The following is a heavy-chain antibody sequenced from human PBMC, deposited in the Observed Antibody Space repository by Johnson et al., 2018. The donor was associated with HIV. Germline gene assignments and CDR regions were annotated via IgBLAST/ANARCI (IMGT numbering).Heavy chain of an antibody. CDR3: ARDEGIVVVSHAFDI. CDR2: LFSGGTT. J-gene: IGHJ3*02. CDR1: GFTVSSNY. V-gene: IGHV3-66*01. D-gene: IGHD3-22*01. Sequence: VQLVESGGGLVQPGGSLRLSCAASGFTVSSNYMSWVRQAPGKGLEWVSVLFSGGTTYYADSVKGRFTISRDNSKNTLFLQMNSLRAEDTAVYYCARDEGIVVVSHAFDIWGQGTMVTVSS.